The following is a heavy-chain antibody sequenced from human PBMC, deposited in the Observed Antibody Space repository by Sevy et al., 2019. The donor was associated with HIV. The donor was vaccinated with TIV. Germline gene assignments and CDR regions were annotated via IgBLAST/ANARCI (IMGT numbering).Heavy chain of an antibody. V-gene: IGHV3-23*01. D-gene: IGHD3-3*01. J-gene: IGHJ4*02. Sequence: GGSLRLSCAASGFTFSSYAMSWVRQAPGKGLEWVSAISGSGGSTYYADSVKGRFTISRDNSKNPLYLQMNSLRAEETAVYYCAKIPYYDFWSGYPFDYWGQGTLVTVSS. CDR2: ISGSGGST. CDR1: GFTFSSYA. CDR3: AKIPYYDFWSGYPFDY.